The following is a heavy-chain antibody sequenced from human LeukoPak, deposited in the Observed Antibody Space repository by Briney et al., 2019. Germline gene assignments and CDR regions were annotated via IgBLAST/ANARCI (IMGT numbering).Heavy chain of an antibody. CDR2: IFPGDSDT. J-gene: IGHJ3*02. CDR1: GHSFTSYY. Sequence: GESLEISCKGSGHSFTSYYIAWVRQMPGKGLEWMGVIFPGDSDTRYSPSFQAQVTISADKSISTAYLQWSSLKASDTAMYYCARPRIVGTLGAFDIWGHGTMVTVSS. CDR3: ARPRIVGTLGAFDI. V-gene: IGHV5-51*01. D-gene: IGHD1-26*01.